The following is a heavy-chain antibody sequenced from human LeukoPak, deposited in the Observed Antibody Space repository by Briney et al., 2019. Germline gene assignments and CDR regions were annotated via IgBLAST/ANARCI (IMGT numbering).Heavy chain of an antibody. CDR2: IYYSGST. V-gene: IGHV4-30-4*01. Sequence: PSQTLSLTCTVSGGSVSSGDYYWSWIRQPPGKGLEWIGYIYYSGSTYYNPSLKSRVTISVDTSKNQFSLKLSSVTAADTAVYYCARANYDSSGYYQRLTWFDPWGQGTLVTVSS. D-gene: IGHD3-22*01. CDR3: ARANYDSSGYYQRLTWFDP. J-gene: IGHJ5*02. CDR1: GGSVSSGDYY.